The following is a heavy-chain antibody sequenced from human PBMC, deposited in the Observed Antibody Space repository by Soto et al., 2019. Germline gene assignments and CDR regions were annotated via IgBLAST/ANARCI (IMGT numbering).Heavy chain of an antibody. CDR2: IDPSDSYT. CDR3: ARDVDTAIDVKDYYYYGMDV. V-gene: IGHV5-10-1*01. D-gene: IGHD5-18*01. CDR1: GYSLTSYW. Sequence: GESLKISCKGSGYSLTSYWISWVRQMPGKGLEWMGRIDPSDSYTNYSPSFQGHVTISADKSISTAYLQWSSLKASDTAMYYCARDVDTAIDVKDYYYYGMDVWGQGTTVTVSS. J-gene: IGHJ6*02.